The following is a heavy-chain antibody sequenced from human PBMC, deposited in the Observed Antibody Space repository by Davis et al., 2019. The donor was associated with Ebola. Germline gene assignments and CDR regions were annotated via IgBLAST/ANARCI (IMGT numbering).Heavy chain of an antibody. CDR2: ISGSGGST. Sequence: PGGSLRLSCAAAGFTVSSNYMSWVRQAPGKGLEWVSAISGSGGSTYYADSVKGRFTISRDNSKKTLFLKINSLRAEDTAVYYCAKSGRSFGVVKYHYGMDVWGKGTPVTLSS. CDR3: AKSGRSFGVVKYHYGMDV. V-gene: IGHV3-23*01. CDR1: GFTVSSNY. J-gene: IGHJ6*04. D-gene: IGHD3-3*01.